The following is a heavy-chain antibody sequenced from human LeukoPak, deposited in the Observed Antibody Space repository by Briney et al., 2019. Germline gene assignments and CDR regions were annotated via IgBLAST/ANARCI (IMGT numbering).Heavy chain of an antibody. Sequence: GGSLRLSCAASGFTFSSYAMSWVRQAPGKGLEWVSAISVSGGSTYYADSVKGRFTISRDNSKNTLYLQMNSLIAEDTAVYYCAKDLSTRSYSWSEDYWGQGTLVTVSS. J-gene: IGHJ4*02. D-gene: IGHD6-13*01. CDR3: AKDLSTRSYSWSEDY. CDR2: ISVSGGST. CDR1: GFTFSSYA. V-gene: IGHV3-23*01.